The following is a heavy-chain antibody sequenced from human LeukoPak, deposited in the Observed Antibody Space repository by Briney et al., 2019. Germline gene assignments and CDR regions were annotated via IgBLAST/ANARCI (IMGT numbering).Heavy chain of an antibody. CDR3: ARGRQDVTMIVVVMTAVFYYLDV. V-gene: IGHV4-34*01. Sequence: SETLSLTCAVYGGSFSGYYWTWIRQTPQKGLEWIGEMNPRGSTSYNTSLKSRVTISVDTSKNQFSLKLSSVAAADTAVYYCARGRQDVTMIVVVMTAVFYYLDVWGKGTTVTVS. CDR1: GGSFSGYY. CDR2: MNPRGST. D-gene: IGHD3-22*01. J-gene: IGHJ6*03.